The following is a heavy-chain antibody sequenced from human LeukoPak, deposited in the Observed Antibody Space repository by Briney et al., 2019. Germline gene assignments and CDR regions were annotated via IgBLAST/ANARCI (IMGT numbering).Heavy chain of an antibody. D-gene: IGHD5-24*01. CDR2: IYPGDSDT. Sequence: GESLQISCQGSGYRFTSDWIVWVRQVPGKGLEWMGIIYPGDSDTRYSPSFQGQVTISADKSISTAYLQWSSLKASDTAMYYCARGRHGCTDLDYWGQGTLVTVSS. J-gene: IGHJ4*02. V-gene: IGHV5-51*01. CDR1: GYRFTSDW. CDR3: ARGRHGCTDLDY.